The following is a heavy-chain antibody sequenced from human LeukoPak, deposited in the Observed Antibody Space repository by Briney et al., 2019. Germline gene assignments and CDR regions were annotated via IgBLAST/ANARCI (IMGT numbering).Heavy chain of an antibody. Sequence: SETLSLTCAVYGWSFNDYYWNWIRQPPGKGLEWIGEINARGDTNYNPSLKSRVTISVDTSKKKFSLRLTSMIAADTALYYCARGRVPAARGYNWFDPWGQGTLVTVSS. D-gene: IGHD2-2*01. CDR1: GWSFNDYY. CDR3: ARGRVPAARGYNWFDP. V-gene: IGHV4-34*01. CDR2: INARGDT. J-gene: IGHJ5*02.